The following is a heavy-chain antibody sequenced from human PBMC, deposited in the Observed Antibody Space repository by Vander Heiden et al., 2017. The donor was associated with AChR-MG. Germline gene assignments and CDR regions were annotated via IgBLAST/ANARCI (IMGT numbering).Heavy chain of an antibody. CDR1: GFTFSNSW. D-gene: IGHD2-2*01. CDR2: SKSKTDGGTT. V-gene: IGHV3-15*01. CDR3: TTELGYCSSTSCYESYYYYGMDV. Sequence: EVQLVESGGGLVKPGGSRRLSCAASGFTFSNSWMSCVRQAPGKGLEWVGRSKSKTDGGTTDYAAPVKGRFTISRDDSKNTLYLQMNSLRTEDTAVYYCTTELGYCSSTSCYESYYYYGMDVWGQGTTVTVSS. J-gene: IGHJ6*02.